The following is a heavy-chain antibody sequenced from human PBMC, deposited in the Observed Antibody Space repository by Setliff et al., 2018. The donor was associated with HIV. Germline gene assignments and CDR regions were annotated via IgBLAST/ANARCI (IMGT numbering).Heavy chain of an antibody. J-gene: IGHJ4*02. CDR1: GFSISSGFF. CDR3: ARVETTVTSRIDY. Sequence: SETLSLTCAVSGFSISSGFFWGWVRQPPGKGLEWIGSIYQSGTTYYNPALKSRVTISVDTSKNQFSLRLTSVTAADTAVYFCARVETTVTSRIDYWGQGTLVTVSS. CDR2: IYQSGTT. D-gene: IGHD4-17*01. V-gene: IGHV4-38-2*01.